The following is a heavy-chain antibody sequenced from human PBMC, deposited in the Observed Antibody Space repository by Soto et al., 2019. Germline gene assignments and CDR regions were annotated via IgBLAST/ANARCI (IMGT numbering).Heavy chain of an antibody. V-gene: IGHV3-30*18. CDR2: ISYYLSNK. D-gene: IGHD6-19*01. CDR3: AKMYSSGSSPRNDH. Sequence: GGSLRLSCAASGFTFSSYGMHWVRQAPVNGLEFVAVISYYLSNKYYADSVKGRFTISRYNSKNRLYLQMNSLRTEDTALYYCAKMYSSGSSPRNDHWGQGTLVTVSS. J-gene: IGHJ4*02. CDR1: GFTFSSYG.